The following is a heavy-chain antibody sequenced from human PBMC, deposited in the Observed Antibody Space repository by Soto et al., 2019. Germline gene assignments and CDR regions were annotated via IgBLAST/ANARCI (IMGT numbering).Heavy chain of an antibody. V-gene: IGHV3-7*03. CDR2: IKQDGSEK. D-gene: IGHD3-16*01. J-gene: IGHJ4*02. CDR1: GFTFSTYW. Sequence: PGGSLRLSCGVSGFTFSTYWMSWVRQAPGKGLEWVANIKQDGSEKNYVDSVKGRFTISRDNAKNSLYLQVNSLRAEDTAVYYCAMGGYIDYCGQGTVVTVSS. CDR3: AMGGYIDY.